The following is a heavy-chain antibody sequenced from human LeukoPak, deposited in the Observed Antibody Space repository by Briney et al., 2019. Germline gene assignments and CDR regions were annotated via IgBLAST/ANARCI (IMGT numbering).Heavy chain of an antibody. D-gene: IGHD1-26*01. Sequence: GGSLRLSCAASGFTFSYYGMHWVRQAPGKGLEWVAFIRYDESKKFYGDSVKGRFTISRDNSKNTLYLQMNSLRTEDTAVYYCAKSHLPNAYSGTYYCDYWGQRTLVTVSS. CDR1: GFTFSYYG. V-gene: IGHV3-30*02. CDR2: IRYDESKK. J-gene: IGHJ4*02. CDR3: AKSHLPNAYSGTYYCDY.